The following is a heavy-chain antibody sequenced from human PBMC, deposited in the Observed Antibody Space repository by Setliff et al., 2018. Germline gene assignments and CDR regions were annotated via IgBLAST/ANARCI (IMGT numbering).Heavy chain of an antibody. CDR3: AKGGTYRYFDY. CDR2: VFYSGAT. Sequence: SETLSLTCTVSGGSLSGASIVTWIRQPPGKGLEFIGYVFYSGATKYDPSLKSRVTMSVDTSKNQFSLKLRSVTAADTAMYYCAKGGTYRYFDYWSQGTLVTVPQ. CDR1: GGSLSGAS. J-gene: IGHJ4*02. V-gene: IGHV4-61*08.